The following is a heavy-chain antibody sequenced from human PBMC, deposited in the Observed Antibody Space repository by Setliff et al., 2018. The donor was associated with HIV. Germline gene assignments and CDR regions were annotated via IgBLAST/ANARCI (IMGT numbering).Heavy chain of an antibody. CDR3: ARGFSGDYLFTGYLDV. CDR2: IDHRGRP. CDR1: GGSFSDYY. Sequence: ETLSLTCGIYGGSFSDYYWSWIRQPPGKGLEWIGEIDHRGRPKYNPSLNSRVTMSVDTSKNQFSLKLSSVTAADTAFYYCARGFSGDYLFTGYLDVWGKGTTVTVSS. D-gene: IGHD3-22*01. V-gene: IGHV4-34*01. J-gene: IGHJ6*03.